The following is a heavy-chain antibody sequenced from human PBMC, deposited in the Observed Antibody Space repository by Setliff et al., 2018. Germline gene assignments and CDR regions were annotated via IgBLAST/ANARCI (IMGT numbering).Heavy chain of an antibody. J-gene: IGHJ6*02. CDR3: ARDSAYSSRTSGMDV. D-gene: IGHD6-13*01. V-gene: IGHV3-48*03. CDR2: ISSSGSTI. Sequence: GGSLRLSCAASGFTFSSYEMNWVRQAPGKGLEWVSYISSSGSTIYYADSVKGRFTISRDNAKKSLYLQMNSLRAEDMALYYCARDSAYSSRTSGMDVWGQGTTVTVSS. CDR1: GFTFSSYE.